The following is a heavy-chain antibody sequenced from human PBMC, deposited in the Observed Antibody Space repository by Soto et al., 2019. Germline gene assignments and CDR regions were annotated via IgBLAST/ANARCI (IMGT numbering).Heavy chain of an antibody. CDR1: GFTFSSYS. Sequence: PEGSLRLSCAASGFTFSSYSMSWIRQAPGKGLEWVSYISSSGSTIYYADSVKGRFTISRDNAKNSLYLQMNSLRAEDTAVYYCAREASTIAVAGEVDYWGQGTLVTVSS. V-gene: IGHV3-48*04. CDR2: ISSSGSTI. D-gene: IGHD6-19*01. J-gene: IGHJ4*02. CDR3: AREASTIAVAGEVDY.